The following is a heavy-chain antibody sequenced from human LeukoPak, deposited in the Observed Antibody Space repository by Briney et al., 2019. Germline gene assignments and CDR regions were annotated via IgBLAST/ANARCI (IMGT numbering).Heavy chain of an antibody. D-gene: IGHD2-15*01. CDR3: ARGRWPVDY. J-gene: IGHJ4*02. V-gene: IGHV4-39*01. CDR2: IYSSGST. Sequence: PSETLSLTCTVSGDSIGSSRDYWGWIRQPPGKGLEWIGIIYSSGSTYYSPSLKSRVTISVDTSKNQFSLKLNSVTAADTAVYYCARGRWPVDYWGQGTLVTVSS. CDR1: GDSIGSSRDY.